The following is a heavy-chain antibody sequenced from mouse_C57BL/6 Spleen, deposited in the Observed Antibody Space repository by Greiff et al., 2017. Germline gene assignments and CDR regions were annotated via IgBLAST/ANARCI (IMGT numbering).Heavy chain of an antibody. D-gene: IGHD1-1*01. CDR3: AGTITTVKAWFAY. CDR2: IDPNSGGT. V-gene: IGHV1-72*01. CDR1: GYTFTSYW. Sequence: QVQLQQPGAELVKPGASVKLSCKASGYTFTSYWMHWVKQRPGRGLEWIGRIDPNSGGTKYNEKFKSKATLTVDKPSSTAYMQLSSLPSEDSAVXYSAGTITTVKAWFAYWGQGTLVTVSA. J-gene: IGHJ3*01.